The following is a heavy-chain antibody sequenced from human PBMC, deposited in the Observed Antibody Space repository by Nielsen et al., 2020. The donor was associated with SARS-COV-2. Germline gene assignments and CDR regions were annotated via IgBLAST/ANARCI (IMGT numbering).Heavy chain of an antibody. CDR3: AREGPLDNFDY. J-gene: IGHJ4*02. CDR2: TRNKANSYTT. CDR1: GFTFSDHY. Sequence: GGSLRLSCAASGFTFSDHYMDWVRQAPGKGLEWVGRTRNKANSYTTEYAASVKGRFTISRDDSKNSLYLQMNSLKTEDTAVYYCAREGPLDNFDYWGQGTLVTVSS. V-gene: IGHV3-72*01. D-gene: IGHD3-9*01.